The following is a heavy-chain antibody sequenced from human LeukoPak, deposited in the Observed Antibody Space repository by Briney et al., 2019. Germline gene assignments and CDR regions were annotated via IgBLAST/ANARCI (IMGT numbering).Heavy chain of an antibody. J-gene: IGHJ4*02. D-gene: IGHD6-19*01. V-gene: IGHV3-21*01. CDR1: GFTVSTNY. Sequence: GGSLRLSCGASGFTVSTNYMSWVRQAPGKGLEWVSSISSSSSYIYYADSVEGRFTISRDNAKNSLYLQMNSLRAEDTAVYYCARGGIGGWAPQAYYFDYWGQGTLVTVSS. CDR3: ARGGIGGWAPQAYYFDY. CDR2: ISSSSSYI.